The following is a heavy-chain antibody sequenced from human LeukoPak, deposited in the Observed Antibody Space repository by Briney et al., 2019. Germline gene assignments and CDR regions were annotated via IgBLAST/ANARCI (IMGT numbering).Heavy chain of an antibody. V-gene: IGHV4-61*02. J-gene: IGHJ5*02. Sequence: SQTLSLTCTVSGGSISSGSYYWSWIRQPTGKGLEWIGRIYTSGSTNYNPSLKSRVTISVDTSKNQFSLKLSSVTAADTAVYYCASMVRDEWFDPWGQGTLVTVSS. CDR3: ASMVRDEWFDP. D-gene: IGHD3-10*01. CDR1: GGSISSGSYY. CDR2: IYTSGST.